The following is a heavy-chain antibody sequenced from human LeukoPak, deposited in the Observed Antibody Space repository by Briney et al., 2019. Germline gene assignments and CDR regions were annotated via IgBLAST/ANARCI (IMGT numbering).Heavy chain of an antibody. J-gene: IGHJ4*02. CDR1: GYSISSGYY. CDR2: IYHSGST. CDR3: ARHAVFYDSSGYYYHHFDY. D-gene: IGHD3-22*01. V-gene: IGHV4-38-2*02. Sequence: SETLSLTCTVSGYSISSGYYWGWIRQPPGKGLEWIGSIYHSGSTYYNPSLKSRVTISVDTSKNQFSLKLSSVTAADTAVYYCARHAVFYDSSGYYYHHFDYWGQGTLVTVSS.